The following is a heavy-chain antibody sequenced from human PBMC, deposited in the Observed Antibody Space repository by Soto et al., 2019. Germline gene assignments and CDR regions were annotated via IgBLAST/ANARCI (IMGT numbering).Heavy chain of an antibody. D-gene: IGHD3-22*01. V-gene: IGHV4-4*02. CDR2: IFHSGAT. CDR3: ARDPGYYDSSGYYYRYYSMDV. CDR1: GGSISSSYW. Sequence: QVQLQESGPGLVKPSGTLSLTCAVSGGSISSSYWWTWVRQPPGKGLEWIGEIFHSGATNYNPSLKSRVTISVDKSKNQFSLNLISVTAADTAVYYCARDPGYYDSSGYYYRYYSMDVWGQGTTVTVSS. J-gene: IGHJ6*02.